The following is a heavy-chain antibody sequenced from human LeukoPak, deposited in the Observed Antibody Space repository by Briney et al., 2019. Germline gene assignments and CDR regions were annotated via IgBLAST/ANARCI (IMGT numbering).Heavy chain of an antibody. CDR1: GGSISSSSYY. Sequence: PSETLSLTCTVSGGSISSSSYYWGWIRQPPGKGLEWIGSIYYSGSTYYNPSLKSRVTISVDTSKNQFSLKLSSVTAADTAVYYCARDFVFPVDYGDYNWFDPWGQGTLVTVSS. CDR3: ARDFVFPVDYGDYNWFDP. D-gene: IGHD4-17*01. V-gene: IGHV4-39*07. J-gene: IGHJ5*02. CDR2: IYYSGST.